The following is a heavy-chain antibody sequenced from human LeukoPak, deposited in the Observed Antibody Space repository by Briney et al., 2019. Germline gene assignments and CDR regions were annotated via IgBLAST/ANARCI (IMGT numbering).Heavy chain of an antibody. Sequence: GGSLRLSCATSGFTFSDYYMTWIRQVPGKGLEWVSYISSSASTIYYADSVKGRFTISRDNAKNSLYLQMNSLRAEDTAVYYCARDWAYSHGPSGYYYMDVWGKGTTVTVSS. J-gene: IGHJ6*03. CDR3: ARDWAYSHGPSGYYYMDV. D-gene: IGHD5-18*01. CDR2: ISSSASTI. V-gene: IGHV3-11*04. CDR1: GFTFSDYY.